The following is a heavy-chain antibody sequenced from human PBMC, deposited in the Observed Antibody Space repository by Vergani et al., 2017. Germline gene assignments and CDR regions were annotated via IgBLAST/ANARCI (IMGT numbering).Heavy chain of an antibody. V-gene: IGHV3-30-3*01. Sequence: QVQLVESGGGVVQPGRSLRLSCAASGFTFSSYAMHWVRQDPGKGLEWVAVISYDGSNKYYADSVKGRFTISRDNSKNTLYLQMNSLRAEDTAVYYCARDRDHYDFFWGQGTLVTVSS. J-gene: IGHJ4*02. CDR1: GFTFSSYA. CDR2: ISYDGSNK. CDR3: ARDRDHYDFF. D-gene: IGHD3-3*01.